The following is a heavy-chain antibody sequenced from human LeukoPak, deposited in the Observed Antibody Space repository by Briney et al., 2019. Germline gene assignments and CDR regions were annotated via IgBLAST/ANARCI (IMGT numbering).Heavy chain of an antibody. CDR1: GFTFSSYW. Sequence: GGSLRLSCAASGFTFSSYWMSWVRQAPGKGLEWVANIKQDGSEKYYVDSVKGRFTISRDNAKNSLYLQMNSLRAEDTAVYYCATLRPGIAVAGTGPLDYWGQGTLVTVSS. J-gene: IGHJ4*02. CDR3: ATLRPGIAVAGTGPLDY. V-gene: IGHV3-7*01. D-gene: IGHD6-19*01. CDR2: IKQDGSEK.